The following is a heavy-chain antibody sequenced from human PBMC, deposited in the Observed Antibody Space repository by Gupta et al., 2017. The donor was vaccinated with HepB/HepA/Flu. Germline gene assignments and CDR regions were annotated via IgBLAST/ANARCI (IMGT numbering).Heavy chain of an antibody. D-gene: IGHD2-2*02. Sequence: EVQLVESGGGVVRLGGSLRLSCAASGFTFDDYGMSWVRQAPGKGLEWVSGINWNGGSTGYADSVKGRFTISRDNAKNSLYLQMNSLRAEDTALYYCARACSSTSCYTSGWFYFDYWGQGTLVTVSS. CDR3: ARACSSTSCYTSGWFYFDY. J-gene: IGHJ4*02. CDR1: GFTFDDYG. V-gene: IGHV3-20*04. CDR2: INWNGGST.